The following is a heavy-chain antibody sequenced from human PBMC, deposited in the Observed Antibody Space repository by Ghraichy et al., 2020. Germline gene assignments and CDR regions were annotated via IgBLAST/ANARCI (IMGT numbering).Heavy chain of an antibody. Sequence: GGSLRLSCAASGFTFSSYAMNWVRQAPGKGLEWVSAISRSGGRTYYADSVKGRFTISRDNSKSTLYLQMNSLRGDDTAVYYCAKAPTDWSVEVVDDTFFDYWGQGTMVTVSS. J-gene: IGHJ4*02. V-gene: IGHV3-23*01. D-gene: IGHD2-15*01. CDR1: GFTFSSYA. CDR2: ISRSGGRT. CDR3: AKAPTDWSVEVVDDTFFDY.